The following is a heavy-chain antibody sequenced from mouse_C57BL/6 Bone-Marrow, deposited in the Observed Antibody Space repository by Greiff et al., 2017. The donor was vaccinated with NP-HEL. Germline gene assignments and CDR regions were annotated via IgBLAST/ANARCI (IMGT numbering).Heavy chain of an antibody. Sequence: EVKLVESGGGLVQPGGSLKLSCAASGFTFSDYYMYWVRQTPEKRLEWVAYISNGGGSPYYPDTVKGRFTISRDNAKNTLYLQMSRLKSEDTAMYYCARHYGNYPFAYWGQGTLVTVSA. CDR2: ISNGGGSP. D-gene: IGHD2-1*01. CDR3: ARHYGNYPFAY. CDR1: GFTFSDYY. J-gene: IGHJ3*01. V-gene: IGHV5-12*01.